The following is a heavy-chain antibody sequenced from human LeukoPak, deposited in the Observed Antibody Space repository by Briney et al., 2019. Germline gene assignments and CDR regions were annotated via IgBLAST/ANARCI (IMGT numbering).Heavy chain of an antibody. V-gene: IGHV3-48*01. J-gene: IGHJ5*02. CDR1: GFTFSSYS. CDR3: ARQWFGELPNWFDP. CDR2: ISSSSSTI. Sequence: GGSLRLSCAASGFTFSSYSMNWVRQAPGKGLEWVSYISSSSSTIYYADSVKGRFTISRDNAKNSLYLQMNSLRAEDTAVYYCARQWFGELPNWFDPWGQGTLVTVSS. D-gene: IGHD3-10*01.